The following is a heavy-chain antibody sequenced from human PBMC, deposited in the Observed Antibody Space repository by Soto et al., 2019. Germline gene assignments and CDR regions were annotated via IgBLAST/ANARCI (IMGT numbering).Heavy chain of an antibody. V-gene: IGHV4-31*03. CDR2: IYYSGST. CDR3: AMGDDSIGLGRKH. Sequence: QVQLQESGPGLVKPSQTLSLTCTVSGGSISSGGYYWTWIRQSPGKGLEWIGYIYYSGSTYYNPSLKSRVTISVDTSKIRFSLKLSSATAADTAVYYCAMGDDSIGLGRKHWGQGTLVTVSS. D-gene: IGHD3-22*01. CDR1: GGSISSGGYY. J-gene: IGHJ4*02.